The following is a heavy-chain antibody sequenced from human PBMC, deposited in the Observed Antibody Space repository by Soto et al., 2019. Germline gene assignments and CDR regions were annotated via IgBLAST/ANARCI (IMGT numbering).Heavy chain of an antibody. J-gene: IGHJ4*02. D-gene: IGHD1-26*01. Sequence: SGPTLVNTTQTLTLTCTVSGFSLSTSGVGVGWIRQPPGKARKWLALIYWDDDKSYSPSLKSRLTITKDTSKNPVVLTMTNMEPVDTAIYYCAHSGSYGAIDYWGQGTLVTVSS. CDR2: IYWDDDK. V-gene: IGHV2-5*02. CDR1: GFSLSTSGVG. CDR3: AHSGSYGAIDY.